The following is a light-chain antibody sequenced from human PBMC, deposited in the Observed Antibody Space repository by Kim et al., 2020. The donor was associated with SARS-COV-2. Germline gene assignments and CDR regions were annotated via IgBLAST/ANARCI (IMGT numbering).Light chain of an antibody. CDR2: SAT. CDR1: QAFSNY. Sequence: SASIRDTVPHSWRASQAFSNYLAWFPHKPGKAPQSLIYSATSLQDGLPSKFGGHRSGTDFTLTIGSLQPEDFATYYCQQYHTYPLTVGGGPKLEI. J-gene: IGKJ4*01. CDR3: QQYHTYPLT. V-gene: IGKV1-16*02.